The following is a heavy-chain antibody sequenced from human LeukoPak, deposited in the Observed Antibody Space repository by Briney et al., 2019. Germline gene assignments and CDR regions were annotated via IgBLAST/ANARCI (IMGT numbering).Heavy chain of an antibody. CDR1: GASLTTYY. CDR2: IFTGGTT. V-gene: IGHV4-4*07. CDR3: ARDLGGYSSGSYFYYMDI. J-gene: IGHJ6*03. Sequence: SETLSLTCTVSGASLTTYYWSWIRQPAGKGLEWIGRIFTGGTTNYNPSLKSRVTMSVDTSENQLSLKLSSVTAADTAVYYCARDLGGYSSGSYFYYMDIWGKGTTVTVSS. D-gene: IGHD5-18*01.